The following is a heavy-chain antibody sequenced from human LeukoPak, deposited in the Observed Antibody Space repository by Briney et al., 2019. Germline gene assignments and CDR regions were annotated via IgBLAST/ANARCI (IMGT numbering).Heavy chain of an antibody. CDR2: IYHSGST. CDR1: GGSFSGYY. Sequence: SETLSLTCAVYGGSFSGYYWSWIRQPPGKGLEWIGYIYHSGSTYYNPSLKSRVTISVDRSKNQFSLKLSSVTAADTAVYYCARVAAGFTLDYWGQGTLVTVSS. CDR3: ARVAAGFTLDY. D-gene: IGHD2-15*01. V-gene: IGHV4-34*01. J-gene: IGHJ4*02.